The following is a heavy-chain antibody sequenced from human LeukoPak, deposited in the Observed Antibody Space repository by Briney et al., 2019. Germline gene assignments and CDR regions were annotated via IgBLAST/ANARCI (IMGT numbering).Heavy chain of an antibody. Sequence: ASVKVSCKASGGTFSSYAISWVRQAPGQGLEWMGWINTNTGNPTYAQGFTGRFVFSLDTSVSTAYLQISSLKAEDTAVYYCARDLGSSSWFNTYYYGMDVWGQGTTVTVSS. V-gene: IGHV7-4-1*02. CDR3: ARDLGSSSWFNTYYYGMDV. CDR2: INTNTGNP. J-gene: IGHJ6*02. CDR1: GGTFSSYA. D-gene: IGHD6-13*01.